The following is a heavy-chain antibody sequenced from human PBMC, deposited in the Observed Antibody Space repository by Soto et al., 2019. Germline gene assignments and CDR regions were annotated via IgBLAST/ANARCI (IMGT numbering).Heavy chain of an antibody. CDR1: GGSISSYY. Sequence: LSLTCTVSGGSISSYYWSWIRQPPGKGLEWIGYIYYSGSTNYNPSLKSRVTISVDTSKNQFSLKLSSVTAADTAVYYCARVSPITIFGVVIPYYYYGMDVWGQGTTVTVSS. CDR2: IYYSGST. V-gene: IGHV4-59*01. D-gene: IGHD3-3*01. J-gene: IGHJ6*02. CDR3: ARVSPITIFGVVIPYYYYGMDV.